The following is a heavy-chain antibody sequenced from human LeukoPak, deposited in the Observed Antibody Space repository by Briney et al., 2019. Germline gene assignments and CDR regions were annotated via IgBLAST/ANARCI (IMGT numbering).Heavy chain of an antibody. CDR2: IYYSGST. CDR1: GDSISSYY. D-gene: IGHD2-8*02. J-gene: IGHJ4*02. CDR3: ARADFTGSPRFDY. V-gene: IGHV4-59*01. Sequence: SETLSLTCTVSGDSISSYYWSWNRQPPGKGLEWIGYIYYSGSTNYNPSLKSRVTISVDTSKNQFSLKVSSVTAADTAVYYCARADFTGSPRFDYWGQGTLVTVSS.